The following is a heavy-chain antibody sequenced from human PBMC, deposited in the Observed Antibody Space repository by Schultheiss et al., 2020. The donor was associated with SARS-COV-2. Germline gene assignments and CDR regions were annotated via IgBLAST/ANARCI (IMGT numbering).Heavy chain of an antibody. D-gene: IGHD3-16*02. CDR1: GYTFTSYG. J-gene: IGHJ6*02. CDR2: IIPIFGTA. Sequence: SVKVSCKASGYTFTSYGISWVRQAPGQGLEWMGGIIPIFGTANYAQKFQGRVTITADKSTSTAYMELSSLRSEDTAVYYCAKDFIRQIPALYYYYYGMDVWGQGTTVTVSS. V-gene: IGHV1-69*06. CDR3: AKDFIRQIPALYYYYYGMDV.